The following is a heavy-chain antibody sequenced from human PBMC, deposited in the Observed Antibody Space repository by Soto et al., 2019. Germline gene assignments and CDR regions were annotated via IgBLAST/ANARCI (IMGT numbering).Heavy chain of an antibody. CDR1: GGPFSGYY. J-gene: IGHJ6*02. CDR2: INHSGST. V-gene: IGHV4-34*01. Sequence: QVQLQQWGAGPLKPSETLSLTCTVYGGPFSGYYWTWIRQPPGKGLEWIGEINHSGSTNYNPSLKSRLTLSVDTSKNQFSLRLSSVTAADTAVYYCARDMDVWGQGTTVTVSS. CDR3: ARDMDV.